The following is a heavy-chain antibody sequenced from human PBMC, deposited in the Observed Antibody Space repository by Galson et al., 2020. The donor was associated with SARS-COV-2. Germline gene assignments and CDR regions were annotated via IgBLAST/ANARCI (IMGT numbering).Heavy chain of an antibody. Sequence: SVKVSCKASGGTFSSYAISWVRQAPGQGLEWMGGIIPIFGTANYAQKFQGRVTITADESTSTAYMELSSLRSEDTAVYYWARVYGYDRGGGFDYWGQGTLVTVSS. CDR2: IIPIFGTA. D-gene: IGHD5-12*01. CDR3: ARVYGYDRGGGFDY. J-gene: IGHJ4*02. CDR1: GGTFSSYA. V-gene: IGHV1-69*13.